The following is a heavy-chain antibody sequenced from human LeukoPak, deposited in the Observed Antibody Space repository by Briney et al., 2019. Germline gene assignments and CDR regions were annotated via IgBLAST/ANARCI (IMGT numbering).Heavy chain of an antibody. D-gene: IGHD3-10*01. J-gene: IGHJ3*02. CDR3: ARDGSGSYSNSHDAFDI. CDR1: GGSISSYY. Sequence: SETLSLTCTVSGGSISSYYWSWIRQPPGKGLEWTGYIYYSGSTNYNPSLRSRVTISVDTSKNQFSLKLSSVTAADTAVYYCARDGSGSYSNSHDAFDIWGQGTMVTVSS. CDR2: IYYSGST. V-gene: IGHV4-59*12.